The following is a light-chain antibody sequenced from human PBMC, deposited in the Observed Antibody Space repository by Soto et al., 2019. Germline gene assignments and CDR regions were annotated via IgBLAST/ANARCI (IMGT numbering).Light chain of an antibody. CDR3: CSYAGSSTLV. J-gene: IGLJ2*01. V-gene: IGLV2-23*01. Sequence: QSVLTQPASVSGSPGQSITISCTGTSSDVGSYNLVSWYQQHPGKAPKLMIDEGSKRPSGVSNRFSGSKSGNTASLTIYGLQAEDEADYYCCSYAGSSTLVFGGGTKLTVL. CDR2: EGS. CDR1: SSDVGSYNL.